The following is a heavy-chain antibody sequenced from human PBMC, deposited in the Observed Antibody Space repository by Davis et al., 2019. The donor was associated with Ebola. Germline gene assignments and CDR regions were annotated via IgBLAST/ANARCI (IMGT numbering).Heavy chain of an antibody. Sequence: ASAPVSCKASRYNFTVYYMHWVRQAPGQGLEWMGWINPNSGGTNYAQKFQGRVTMPRDTSISTVYMELIRLRSDDTAVYFCARDLSYSYYYHYYGMDVWGQGTTVTVSS. CDR2: INPNSGGT. CDR3: ARDLSYSYYYHYYGMDV. CDR1: RYNFTVYY. V-gene: IGHV1-2*02. J-gene: IGHJ6*02. D-gene: IGHD3-10*01.